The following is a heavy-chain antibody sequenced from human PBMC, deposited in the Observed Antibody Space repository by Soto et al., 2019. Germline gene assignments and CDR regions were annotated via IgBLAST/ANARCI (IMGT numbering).Heavy chain of an antibody. D-gene: IGHD4-4*01. CDR2: ISWNSDNI. Sequence: SLRHSCAASGFTFDDYAMHWVRQAPGKGLEWVSGISWNSDNIVYADSVKGRFTISRDNAKNSLYLQMNSLRAEDTALYYCAKDLYSNYGDAFDIWGQGTMVTVSS. J-gene: IGHJ3*02. V-gene: IGHV3-9*01. CDR1: GFTFDDYA. CDR3: AKDLYSNYGDAFDI.